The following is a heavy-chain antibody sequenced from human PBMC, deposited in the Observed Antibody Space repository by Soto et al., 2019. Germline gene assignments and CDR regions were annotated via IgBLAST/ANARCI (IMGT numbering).Heavy chain of an antibody. CDR1: GVSITTYY. J-gene: IGHJ6*02. CDR3: ARRLMIREVITHGMDV. Sequence: SETLSLTCTVSGVSITTYYWSWIRLPPGKGLEWIGYISYSGSTIYNPSLKNRVTMSVDTSKNQFSLKLSSVTAADTAVYYCARRLMIREVITHGMDVWGQGTTVTVSS. D-gene: IGHD3-10*01. CDR2: ISYSGST. V-gene: IGHV4-59*01.